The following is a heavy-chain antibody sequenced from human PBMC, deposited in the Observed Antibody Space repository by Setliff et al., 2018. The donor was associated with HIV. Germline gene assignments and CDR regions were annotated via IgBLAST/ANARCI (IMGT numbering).Heavy chain of an antibody. CDR3: ATRPPGVHGFSI. J-gene: IGHJ3*02. D-gene: IGHD3-10*01. CDR1: GGSFNILG. CDR2: IIPVVDAP. Sequence: RASVKVSCKASGGSFNILGFTWVRQAPGQGLEWVGGIIPVVDAPIYAQRFQGRVVITADKSTGTAYMQLSSLKFEDTAVYYCATRPPGVHGFSIWGQGTMVT. V-gene: IGHV1-69*06.